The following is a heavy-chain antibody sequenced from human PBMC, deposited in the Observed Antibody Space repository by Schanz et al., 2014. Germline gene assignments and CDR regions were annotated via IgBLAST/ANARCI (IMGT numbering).Heavy chain of an antibody. D-gene: IGHD6-13*01. J-gene: IGHJ6*02. V-gene: IGHV1-8*01. CDR1: GYTFTSYN. CDR3: ARDNLVSSSWYNYYGMDV. CDR2: MNPNSGNT. Sequence: QVQLVQSGAEVKKPGASVKVSCKASGYTFTSYNINWVRQATGQGLEWMGWMNPNSGNTGSAQKFQGRVTMTRNTSIRTAYMELSGLRSDDTAVYYCARDNLVSSSWYNYYGMDVWGQGTTVTVS.